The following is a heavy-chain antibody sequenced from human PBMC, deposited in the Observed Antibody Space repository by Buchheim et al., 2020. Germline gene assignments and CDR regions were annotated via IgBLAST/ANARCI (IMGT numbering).Heavy chain of an antibody. V-gene: IGHV3-66*01. CDR3: AREEDYYDSSGQPL. CDR2: IYSGGST. J-gene: IGHJ4*02. CDR1: GFTVSSNY. D-gene: IGHD3-22*01. Sequence: EVQLVESGGGLVQPGGSLRLSCAASGFTVSSNYMSWVRQAPGKGLEWVSVIYSGGSTYSADSVKGRFTISRANSKNTLYLQMNSLRAEDTAVYYCAREEDYYDSSGQPLWGQGTL.